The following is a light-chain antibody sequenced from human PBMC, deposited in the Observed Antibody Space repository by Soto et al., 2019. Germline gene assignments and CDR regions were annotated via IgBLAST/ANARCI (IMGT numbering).Light chain of an antibody. V-gene: IGKV3-20*01. CDR1: QSLTNSF. J-gene: IGKJ5*01. CDR3: QQYGTSEII. CDR2: DTS. Sequence: EFVLTQSPGTLSLAPGERARLSCRASQSLTNSFIAWYQQRPGQAPRLLIYDTSSRASGIPDRFSGSGSGTDFTLTISRLETEDFAVFYCQQYGTSEIIFGQGTRLEI.